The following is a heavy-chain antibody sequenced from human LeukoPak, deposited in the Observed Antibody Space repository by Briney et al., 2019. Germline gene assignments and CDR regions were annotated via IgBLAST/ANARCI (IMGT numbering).Heavy chain of an antibody. J-gene: IGHJ5*02. CDR1: GFNFSSFV. CDR3: ARDWSGTNGLDL. CDR2: IRQDGGYQ. V-gene: IGHV3-7*01. Sequence: GGSLRLSCAGSGFNFSSFVMTWVRQAPGKGLEWVANIRQDGGYQHYVESVKGRFTISRDNAKNSLYLQMNSLRADDTAVYYCARDWSGTNGLDLWGQGTLVTVSS. D-gene: IGHD3-3*01.